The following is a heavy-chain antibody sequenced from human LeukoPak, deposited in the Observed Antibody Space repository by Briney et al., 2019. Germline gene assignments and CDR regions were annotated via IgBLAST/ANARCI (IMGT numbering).Heavy chain of an antibody. CDR2: IIPIFGTA. CDR1: GGTFSSYA. Sequence: SSKVSCKASGGTFSSYAISMVRQAPGQGLEWMGGIIPIFGTANYAQKFQGRVTITADESTSTAYMELSSLRSEDTGVYYCASPSSGREFYYYYGMDVWGQGTTVTVSS. J-gene: IGHJ6*02. V-gene: IGHV1-69*13. CDR3: ASPSSGREFYYYYGMDV. D-gene: IGHD6-19*01.